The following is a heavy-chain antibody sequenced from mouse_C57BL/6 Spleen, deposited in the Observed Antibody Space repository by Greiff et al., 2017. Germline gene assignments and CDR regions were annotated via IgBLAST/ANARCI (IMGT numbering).Heavy chain of an antibody. CDR3: ARGYGNETFAY. V-gene: IGHV5-4*01. CDR2: ISDGGSYT. Sequence: EVQRVESGGGLVKPGGSLKLSCAASGFTFSSYAMSWVRQTPEKRLEWVATISDGGSYTYYPDNVKGRFTISRDNAKNNLYLQMSHLKSEDTAMYYCARGYGNETFAYWGQGTLVTVSA. CDR1: GFTFSSYA. J-gene: IGHJ3*01. D-gene: IGHD2-1*01.